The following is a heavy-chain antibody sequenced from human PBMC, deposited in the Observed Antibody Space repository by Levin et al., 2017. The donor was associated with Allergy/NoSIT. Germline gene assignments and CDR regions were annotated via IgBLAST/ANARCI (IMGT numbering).Heavy chain of an antibody. CDR2: ISGTGHST. CDR3: AKVPVGLLGYFES. V-gene: IGHV3-23*01. D-gene: IGHD2-15*01. J-gene: IGHJ4*02. CDR1: GFTFNYYA. Sequence: GESLKISCVASGFTFNYYAINWVRQSPGKGLEVISAISGTGHSTYSADSVKGRFTISRDNSKNTVYLQMNNLRAADTATYYCAKVPVGLLGYFESWGQGVAVTVSS.